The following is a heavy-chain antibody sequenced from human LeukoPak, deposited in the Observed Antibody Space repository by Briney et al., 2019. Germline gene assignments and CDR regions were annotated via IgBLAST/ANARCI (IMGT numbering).Heavy chain of an antibody. CDR3: AKELYSRIFDH. CDR2: ISGSGGST. J-gene: IGHJ4*02. Sequence: WVSGISGSGGSTYYADSVKGRFTISRDNSKNTLYLQMNSLRAEDTAVYYCAKELYSRIFDHWGQGTLVTVSS. D-gene: IGHD6-13*01. V-gene: IGHV3-23*01.